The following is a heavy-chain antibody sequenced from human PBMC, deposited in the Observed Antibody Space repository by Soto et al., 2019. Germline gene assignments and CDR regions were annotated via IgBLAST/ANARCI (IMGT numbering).Heavy chain of an antibody. J-gene: IGHJ4*02. CDR3: ARDGGSSWFDY. Sequence: GGSLRLSCAASGFTFSSYWMSWVRQAPGKGLEWVANIKQDGSEKYYVDSVKGRFTISRDSAKNSLYLQMNSLRAEDTAVYYCARDGGSSWFDYWGQGTLVTVSS. D-gene: IGHD6-13*01. CDR1: GFTFSSYW. CDR2: IKQDGSEK. V-gene: IGHV3-7*03.